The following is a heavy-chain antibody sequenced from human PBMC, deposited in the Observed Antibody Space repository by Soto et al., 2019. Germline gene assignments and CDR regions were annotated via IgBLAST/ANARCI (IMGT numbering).Heavy chain of an antibody. CDR3: ARVFFPAAGIRNFDE. CDR2: INHSGST. Sequence: LSLTCAVYGGSFSGYYWSWIRQPPGKGLEWIGEINHSGSTNYNPSLKSRVTISVDTSKNQFSLKLSSVTAADTAVYYCARVFFPAAGIRNFDEWGQGTLVTVSS. D-gene: IGHD6-13*01. J-gene: IGHJ4*02. V-gene: IGHV4-34*01. CDR1: GGSFSGYY.